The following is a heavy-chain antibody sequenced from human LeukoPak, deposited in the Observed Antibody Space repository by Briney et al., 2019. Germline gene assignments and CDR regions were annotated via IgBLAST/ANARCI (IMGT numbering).Heavy chain of an antibody. Sequence: GGSLRLSCAASGFTFSDYHMSWIRQAPGKGLEWVSYISSSGSTIYYADSVKGRFTISRDNAKNSLYLQMNSLRAEDTAVYYCARVKYYYDSSGYPGAYYYYMDVWGKGTTVTVSS. V-gene: IGHV3-11*04. CDR2: ISSSGSTI. D-gene: IGHD3-22*01. CDR3: ARVKYYYDSSGYPGAYYYYMDV. CDR1: GFTFSDYH. J-gene: IGHJ6*03.